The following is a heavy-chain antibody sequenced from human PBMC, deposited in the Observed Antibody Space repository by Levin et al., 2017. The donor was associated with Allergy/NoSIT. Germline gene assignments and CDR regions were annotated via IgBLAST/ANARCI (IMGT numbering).Heavy chain of an antibody. D-gene: IGHD3-22*01. CDR1: GFTFTSFY. CDR2: IKQGGSEK. CDR3: AREEGWGYYYGMDV. Sequence: SCEASGFTFTSFYMSWVRQAPGKGLEWVATIKQGGSEKYYVDSVKGRFTISRDNAKNSLYLQMNSLRAEDTAVYYCAREEGWGYYYGMDVWGQGTTVTVSS. V-gene: IGHV3-7*01. J-gene: IGHJ6*02.